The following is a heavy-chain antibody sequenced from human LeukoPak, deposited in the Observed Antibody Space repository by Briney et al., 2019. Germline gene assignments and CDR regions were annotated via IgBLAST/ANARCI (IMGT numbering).Heavy chain of an antibody. CDR1: GYTFTSYD. CDR2: MNPNSGDT. CDR3: ARGGEIAAPGTDY. D-gene: IGHD6-13*01. Sequence: ASVKVSCKASGYTFTSYDINRVRQATGQGLEWMGWMNPNSGDTGYAQKFQGGVTTTRSTSISTAYMELSSLRPEDKAVYYCARGGEIAAPGTDYWGQETLATVSS. V-gene: IGHV1-8*03. J-gene: IGHJ4*02.